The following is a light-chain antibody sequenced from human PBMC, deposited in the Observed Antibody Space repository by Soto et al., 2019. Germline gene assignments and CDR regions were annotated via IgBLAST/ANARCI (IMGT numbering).Light chain of an antibody. J-gene: IGKJ3*01. CDR3: QHHGSSPFT. CDR1: QSVSANY. Sequence: EIVLTQSPGTLSLSPGERATLSCRASQSVSANYLAWYQQKPGQAPRLLIYGASSRATGIPDRFSGSGSGTDFTLTISTLEPEDFALYFCQHHGSSPFTFGPGTKVDV. CDR2: GAS. V-gene: IGKV3-20*01.